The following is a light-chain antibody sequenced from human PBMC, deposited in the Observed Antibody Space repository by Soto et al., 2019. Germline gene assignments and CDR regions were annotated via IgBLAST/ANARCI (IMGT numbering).Light chain of an antibody. CDR2: DAS. J-gene: IGKJ1*01. CDR1: QSINSN. Sequence: VLLTHSPATLSVSPGEMATLSCRAIQSINSNLAWYQQKPGQAPRLLIYDASNRATGIPARFSGSGSGTDFTLTISRLEPEDFAVYYCQQYLTSPKTFGQGTKVDIK. V-gene: IGKV3-20*01. CDR3: QQYLTSPKT.